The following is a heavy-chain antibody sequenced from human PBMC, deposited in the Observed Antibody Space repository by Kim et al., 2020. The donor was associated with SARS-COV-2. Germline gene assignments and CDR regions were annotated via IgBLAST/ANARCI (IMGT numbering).Heavy chain of an antibody. V-gene: IGHV3-11*01. CDR2: ISSSGSTI. CDR1: GFTFSDYY. J-gene: IGHJ6*03. D-gene: IGHD3-3*01. Sequence: GGSLRLSCAASGFTFSDYYMSWIRQAPGKGLEWVSYISSSGSTIYYADSVKGRFTISRDNAKNSLYLQMNSLRAEDTAVYYCARDNKGGIGLRFLESRYYYMDVWGKGTTVTVSS. CDR3: ARDNKGGIGLRFLESRYYYMDV.